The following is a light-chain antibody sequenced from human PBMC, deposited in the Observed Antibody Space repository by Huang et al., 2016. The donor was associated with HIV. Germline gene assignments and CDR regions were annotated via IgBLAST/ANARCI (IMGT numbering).Light chain of an antibody. CDR2: AAS. CDR3: QQLNSYPYT. V-gene: IGKV1-9*01. J-gene: IGKJ2*01. Sequence: IQLTQSPSSLSASVGDRVTITCRASQGISSYLAWYQQKPGTAPKLLIYAASTLQSGVPSRFSGIGSGTDVTLTISSLQPEDFATYYCQQLNSYPYTFGQGTKLEIK. CDR1: QGISSY.